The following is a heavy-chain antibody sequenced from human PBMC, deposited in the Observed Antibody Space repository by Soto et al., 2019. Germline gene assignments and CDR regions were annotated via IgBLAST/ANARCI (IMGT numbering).Heavy chain of an antibody. CDR3: AGTIFGVVPPLMDV. CDR1: GFTFTSSA. D-gene: IGHD3-3*01. J-gene: IGHJ6*03. Sequence: SVKVSCKASGFTFTSSAMQWVRQARGQRLEWTGWIVVGSGNTNYAQKFQERVTITRDMSTSTAYMELSSLRSEDTAVYYCAGTIFGVVPPLMDVWGKGTTVTVSS. V-gene: IGHV1-58*02. CDR2: IVVGSGNT.